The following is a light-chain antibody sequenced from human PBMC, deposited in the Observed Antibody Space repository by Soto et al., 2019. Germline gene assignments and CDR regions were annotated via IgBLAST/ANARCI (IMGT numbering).Light chain of an antibody. Sequence: QSALTQPPAASGSPGQSVTISCTGTSSDVGGYNYVSWYQQHPGKAPKLMIYEVSRRPSGVPDRFSGSKSSNTASLTVSGLQAEDEADYHCSSHAGSTNYMVFGGGTKLTVL. CDR1: SSDVGGYNY. CDR3: SSHAGSTNYMV. CDR2: EVS. J-gene: IGLJ3*02. V-gene: IGLV2-8*01.